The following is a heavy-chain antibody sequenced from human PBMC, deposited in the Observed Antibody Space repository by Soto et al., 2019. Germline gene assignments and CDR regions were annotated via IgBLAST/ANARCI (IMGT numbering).Heavy chain of an antibody. CDR3: ARHRWGGYYSGMDV. CDR1: GAPITTNH. CDR2: MYHSGST. D-gene: IGHD3-16*01. V-gene: IGHV4-59*08. Sequence: QVQLQESGPGLVKPSETLSLTCPVSGAPITTNHWSWIRQPPGKGLEWIGYMYHSGSTNYNPSLNSRVTISVDTSKNQFSLKLSSVTAADTAVYYCARHRWGGYYSGMDVWGQGTTVSVSS. J-gene: IGHJ6*01.